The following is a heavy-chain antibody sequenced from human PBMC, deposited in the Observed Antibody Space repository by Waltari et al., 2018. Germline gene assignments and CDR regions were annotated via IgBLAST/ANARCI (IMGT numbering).Heavy chain of an antibody. CDR2: ISYDGSNK. CDR1: GFTFRRYG. D-gene: IGHD1-26*01. V-gene: IGHV3-30*18. Sequence: QVQLVESGGGVVQPGRSLRLSCAASGFTFRRYGMHWVRQAPGKGLEWVAVISYDGSNKYYADSVKGRFTISRDNSKNTLYLQMNSLRAEDTAVYYCAKEPRWDHYFDYWGQGTLVTVSS. J-gene: IGHJ4*02. CDR3: AKEPRWDHYFDY.